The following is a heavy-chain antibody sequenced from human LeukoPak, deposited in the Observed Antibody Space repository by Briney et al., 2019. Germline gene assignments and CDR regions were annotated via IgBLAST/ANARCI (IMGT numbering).Heavy chain of an antibody. CDR3: ARPSDRLFDAYDI. CDR2: IYTLGST. Sequence: KSSETLTLTCTVSGGSISSYYWSWIRQPAGKGLEWIGRIYTLGSTDYNPSLKGRVTISLDTSNNQFSLNLISVTAADTAVYYCARPSDRLFDAYDIWGQGTTVTVSS. V-gene: IGHV4-4*07. D-gene: IGHD3-22*01. J-gene: IGHJ3*02. CDR1: GGSISSYY.